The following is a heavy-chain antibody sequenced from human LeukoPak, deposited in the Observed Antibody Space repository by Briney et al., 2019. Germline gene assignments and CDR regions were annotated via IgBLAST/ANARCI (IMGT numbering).Heavy chain of an antibody. Sequence: SETLSLTCTVCGRSISSYYWRWIRQPPGKALEWIGYISKSGSTNYNPSLKSRVSISGDTSKNQFSLKVTSVIAADTAVYYCVSGSSGGGLKWGQGILVTVSS. V-gene: IGHV4-59*01. CDR2: ISKSGST. J-gene: IGHJ4*02. D-gene: IGHD6-19*01. CDR3: VSGSSGGGLK. CDR1: GRSISSYY.